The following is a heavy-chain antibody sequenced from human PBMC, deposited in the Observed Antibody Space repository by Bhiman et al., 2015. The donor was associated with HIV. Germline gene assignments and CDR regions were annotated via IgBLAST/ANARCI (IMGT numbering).Heavy chain of an antibody. CDR2: IRYDGSNK. V-gene: IGHV3-30*02. Sequence: QVQLVESGGGVVQPGGSLRLSCAASGFTFSSYGMHWVRQAPGKGLEWVAFIRYDGSNKYYADSVKGRFTISRDNSQNTLYLQMNSLRAEDTAVYFCVKDSRPLYSSSSGHYYYYGMDVWGQGTTVTVSS. CDR3: VKDSRPLYSSSSGHYYYYGMDV. D-gene: IGHD6-6*01. CDR1: GFTFSSYG. J-gene: IGHJ6*02.